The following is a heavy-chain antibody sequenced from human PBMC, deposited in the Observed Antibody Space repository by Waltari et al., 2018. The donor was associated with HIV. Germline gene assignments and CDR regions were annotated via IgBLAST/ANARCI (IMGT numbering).Heavy chain of an antibody. CDR3: ATGGWSFYDV. J-gene: IGHJ4*02. Sequence: EEQLVESGGGLVKPGGSLRLSCEATGLTLSSFIMHWVRQAPGKGLEWVSSISSGGLYIHYADSVKGRFTISRHNANNSLFLQMNSLRAEDTAVYYCATGGWSFYDVWGRGTLVIVSS. CDR1: GLTLSSFI. CDR2: ISSGGLYI. V-gene: IGHV3-21*01. D-gene: IGHD6-19*01.